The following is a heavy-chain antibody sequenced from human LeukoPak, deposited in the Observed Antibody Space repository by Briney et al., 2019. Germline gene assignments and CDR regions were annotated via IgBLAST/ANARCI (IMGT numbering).Heavy chain of an antibody. CDR3: ARVWGYCSGGSCYSGLGLDLDY. Sequence: ASVKVSCKASGFTFTGYYLPWVRQAPGQGLEWMGWINPNISGTKFAQKFQGRVTMTRDTSITTAYMELSRLGSDDTAVYYCARVWGYCSGGSCYSGLGLDLDYWGQGTLVTVSS. J-gene: IGHJ4*02. D-gene: IGHD2-15*01. CDR1: GFTFTGYY. V-gene: IGHV1-2*02. CDR2: INPNISGT.